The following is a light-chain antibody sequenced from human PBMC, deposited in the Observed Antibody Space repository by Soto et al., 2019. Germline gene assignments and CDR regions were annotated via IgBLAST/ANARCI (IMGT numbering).Light chain of an antibody. J-gene: IGKJ1*01. CDR3: QHYNSYSEA. V-gene: IGKV1-5*03. CDR2: KAS. Sequence: DIQMTQSPSTLSGSVGDRVTITCRASQTISSWLAWYQQKPGKAPKLLIYKASTLKSGVPSRFSGSGSWTGFTLTISSLQPDDFATYYSQHYNSYSEAFGQGTKVELK. CDR1: QTISSW.